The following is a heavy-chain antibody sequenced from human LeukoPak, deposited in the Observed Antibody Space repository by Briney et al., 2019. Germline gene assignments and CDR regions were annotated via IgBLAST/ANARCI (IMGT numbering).Heavy chain of an antibody. CDR1: GGSISSYY. V-gene: IGHV4-59*01. D-gene: IGHD3-9*01. CDR3: ARVSDILTGYYPWAFDI. CDR2: IYYSGST. J-gene: IGHJ3*02. Sequence: SETLSLTCTVSGGSISSYYWSWIRQPPGKGLEWIGYIYYSGSTNYKPSLESRVTMSIDTSKNQFSLKLSSVTAADPAVYYCARVSDILTGYYPWAFDIWGQGTMVTVSS.